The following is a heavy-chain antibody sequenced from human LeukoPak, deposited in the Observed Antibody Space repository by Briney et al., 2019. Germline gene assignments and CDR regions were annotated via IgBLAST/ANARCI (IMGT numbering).Heavy chain of an antibody. D-gene: IGHD3-10*01. V-gene: IGHV2-5*02. CDR3: AANSGSYYNRGFDY. CDR2: IYWDDDK. J-gene: IGHJ4*02. Sequence: ESGPTLVKPTQTLTLTCTFSGFSLRTSGVGVGWIRQPPGKALEWLALIYWDDDKRYSPSLKSRLTITKDTSKNQVVPTMTNMDPVDTATYYCAANSGSYYNRGFDYWGQGTLVTVSS. CDR1: GFSLRTSGVG.